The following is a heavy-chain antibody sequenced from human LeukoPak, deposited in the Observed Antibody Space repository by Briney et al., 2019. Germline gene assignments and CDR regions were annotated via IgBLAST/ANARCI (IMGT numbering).Heavy chain of an antibody. J-gene: IGHJ5*02. V-gene: IGHV4-59*01. D-gene: IGHD2-15*01. CDR2: MYYSGSP. CDR1: GGSITTYY. Sequence: SETLSLTCTVSGGSITTYYWSWIRQPPGKGLEWIAYMYYSGSPNYNPSLKSRVTMSVDTSKNQFPLKLSSVTAADTAVYYCARVDGGYCSGGSCYANRFDPWGQGTLVTVSS. CDR3: ARVDGGYCSGGSCYANRFDP.